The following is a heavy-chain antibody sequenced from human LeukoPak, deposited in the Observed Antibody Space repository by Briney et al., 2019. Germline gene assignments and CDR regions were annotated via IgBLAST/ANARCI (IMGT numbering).Heavy chain of an antibody. D-gene: IGHD3-9*01. V-gene: IGHV3-21*03. J-gene: IGHJ4*02. CDR1: GFTFSSYS. CDR3: ARGDLLRYFDWLVRAGDY. Sequence: GGSLRLSCAASGFTFSSYSMNWLRQAPGKGLEGVSSISSSSSYIYYADSVKGRFTIPRDNAKISLYLQMNSLRAEDTAVYYCARGDLLRYFDWLVRAGDYWGQGTLVTVSS. CDR2: ISSSSSYI.